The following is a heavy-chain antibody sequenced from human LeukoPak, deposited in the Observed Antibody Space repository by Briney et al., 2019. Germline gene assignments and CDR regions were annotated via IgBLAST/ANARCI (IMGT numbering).Heavy chain of an antibody. CDR2: ISYDGSNK. J-gene: IGHJ6*03. Sequence: GGSLRLSCAASGFTFSSYAMHWVRQAPGKGLEWVAVISYDGSNKYYADSVKGRFTISRDNSKNTLYLQMNSLRAEDTAVYYCAKLGGSGSYYRYYYYMDVWGKGTTVTVSS. V-gene: IGHV3-30-3*02. D-gene: IGHD3-10*01. CDR3: AKLGGSGSYYRYYYYMDV. CDR1: GFTFSSYA.